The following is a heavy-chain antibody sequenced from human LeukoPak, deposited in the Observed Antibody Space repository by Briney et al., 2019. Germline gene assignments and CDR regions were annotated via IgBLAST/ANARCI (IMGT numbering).Heavy chain of an antibody. J-gene: IGHJ5*02. D-gene: IGHD6-13*01. CDR3: ARENSSWYSDWFDP. CDR1: GYTFTGYY. V-gene: IGHV1-2*02. CDR2: INPNSGGT. Sequence: ASVKVSCKASGYTFTGYYMHWVRQAPGQGLEWMGWINPNSGGTNYAQKFQGRVTMTRDTSISTAYMELSRLRSDDTAVYYCARENSSWYSDWFDPWGQGTLVTVSS.